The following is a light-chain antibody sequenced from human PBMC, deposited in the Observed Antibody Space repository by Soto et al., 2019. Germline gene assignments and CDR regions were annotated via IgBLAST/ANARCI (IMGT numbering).Light chain of an antibody. CDR3: QFFYSLSGSVV. V-gene: IGLV1-40*01. CDR2: DNT. Sequence: QSVLTQTPSVSGAPGQTVTISCTGTTSNVHWYQQLPGTAPKLLIFDNTNRPSGVPDRFSGSKSATSASLAITGLQAEDEADYYCQFFYSLSGSVVFGGGTKVTVL. J-gene: IGLJ3*02. CDR1: TSN.